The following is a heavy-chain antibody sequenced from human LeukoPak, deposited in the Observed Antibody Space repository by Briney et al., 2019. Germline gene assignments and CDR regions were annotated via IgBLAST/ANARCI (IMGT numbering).Heavy chain of an antibody. CDR3: ARDVGGNYAFDI. J-gene: IGHJ3*02. CDR2: IYYSGNT. CDR1: GGSISSYY. V-gene: IGHV4-59*01. Sequence: PSETLSLTCTVSGGSISSYYWSWIRQPPGKGLEWIGYIYYSGNTNYNPSLKSRVTISVDTSKNQFSLKLSSVTVADTAVYYCARDVGGNYAFDIWGQGTMVTVSS. D-gene: IGHD4-23*01.